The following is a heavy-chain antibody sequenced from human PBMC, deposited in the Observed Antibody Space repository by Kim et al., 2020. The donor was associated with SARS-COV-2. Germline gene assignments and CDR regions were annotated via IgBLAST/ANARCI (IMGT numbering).Heavy chain of an antibody. Sequence: GGSLRLSCAASGFTFSSYGMHWVRQAPGKGLEWVAVISYDGSNKYYADSVKGRFTISRDNSKNTLYLQMNSLRAEDTAVYYCAKDWAKAMVRGVKNWFDPWGQGTLVTVSS. V-gene: IGHV3-30*18. D-gene: IGHD3-10*01. CDR3: AKDWAKAMVRGVKNWFDP. J-gene: IGHJ5*02. CDR2: ISYDGSNK. CDR1: GFTFSSYG.